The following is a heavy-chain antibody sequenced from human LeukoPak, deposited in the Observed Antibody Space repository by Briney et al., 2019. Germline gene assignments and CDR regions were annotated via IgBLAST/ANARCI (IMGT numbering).Heavy chain of an antibody. Sequence: PSETLSLTCTVSGGSISSGDYYWSWIRQPPGKGLEWIGYIYYSGSTYYNPSLKSRVTISVDTSKNQLSLKLSSVTAADTAVYYCARESVGYDSSGYYPHRIDYWGQGTLVTVSS. V-gene: IGHV4-30-4*01. CDR3: ARESVGYDSSGYYPHRIDY. CDR2: IYYSGST. D-gene: IGHD3-22*01. J-gene: IGHJ4*02. CDR1: GGSISSGDYY.